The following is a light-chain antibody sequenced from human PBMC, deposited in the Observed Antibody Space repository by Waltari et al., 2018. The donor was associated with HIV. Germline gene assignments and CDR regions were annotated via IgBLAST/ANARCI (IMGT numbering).Light chain of an antibody. CDR1: SSDVGSYHL. V-gene: IGLV2-23*02. CDR3: CSYAGSSTPWV. CDR2: EVS. Sequence: QSALTQPASVSGSPGQSITISCTGTSSDVGSYHLVSWYQQHPGKAPKLMIYEVSKRPSGVSNRFSGSKSGNTASLTISGLQAEDEADYYCCSYAGSSTPWVFGGGTKLTVL. J-gene: IGLJ3*02.